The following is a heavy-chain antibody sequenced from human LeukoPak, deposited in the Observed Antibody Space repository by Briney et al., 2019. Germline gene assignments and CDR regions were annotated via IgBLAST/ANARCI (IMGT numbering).Heavy chain of an antibody. D-gene: IGHD6-13*01. CDR2: ISSSSSYT. Sequence: GGYLRLSCAASGFTFSDYYMSWIRQAPGKGLEWVSYISSSSSYTNYADSVKGRFTISRDNAKNSLYLQMNSLRAEDTAVYYCARGGMGIAAAGAYLDYWGQGTLVTVSS. V-gene: IGHV3-11*06. J-gene: IGHJ4*02. CDR1: GFTFSDYY. CDR3: ARGGMGIAAAGAYLDY.